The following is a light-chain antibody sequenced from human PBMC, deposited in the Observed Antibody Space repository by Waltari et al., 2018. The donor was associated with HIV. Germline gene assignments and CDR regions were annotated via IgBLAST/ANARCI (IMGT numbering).Light chain of an antibody. CDR1: QSLLHSNGNNY. Sequence: EIVLTQSPLSLPVTPGAPASISCRSNQSLLHSNGNNYLDWYLQKPGQSPQCLIYLGTVRASGVPDRFSGSGSGTDFTLTISSLQAEDVAVYYCQQYYSLPTFGQGTKLEIK. V-gene: IGKV2-28*01. J-gene: IGKJ2*01. CDR2: LGT. CDR3: QQYYSLPT.